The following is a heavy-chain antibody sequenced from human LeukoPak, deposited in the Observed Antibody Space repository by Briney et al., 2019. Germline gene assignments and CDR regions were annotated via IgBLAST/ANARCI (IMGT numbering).Heavy chain of an antibody. V-gene: IGHV3-23*01. J-gene: IGHJ4*02. D-gene: IGHD3-10*01. CDR1: GFTFSSYA. Sequence: GGSLRLSCAASGFTFSSYAMSWVRQAPGKGLEWVSAISGSGGSTYYADSVKGRFTISRDNSKNTLYLQMNSQRAEDTAVYYCANFGSFSPIGYWGQGTLVTVSS. CDR2: ISGSGGST. CDR3: ANFGSFSPIGY.